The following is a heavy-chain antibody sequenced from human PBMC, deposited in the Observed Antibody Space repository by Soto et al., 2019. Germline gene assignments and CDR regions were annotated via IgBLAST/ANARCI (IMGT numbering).Heavy chain of an antibody. CDR2: IWYDGSNK. Sequence: PGASLRLSCAASGFTFSSSGMHWDHPAQGKGLEWVAVIWYDGSNKYYADSVKGRFTISRDNSKNTLYLQMNSLRAEDTAVYYCARGPYYYGSGTGPKDFDYWGQGTLVTVSS. D-gene: IGHD3-10*01. CDR1: GFTFSSSG. J-gene: IGHJ4*02. CDR3: ARGPYYYGSGTGPKDFDY. V-gene: IGHV3-33*01.